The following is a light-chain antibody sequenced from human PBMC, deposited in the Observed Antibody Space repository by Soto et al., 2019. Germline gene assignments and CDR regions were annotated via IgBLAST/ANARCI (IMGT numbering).Light chain of an antibody. CDR2: AAS. Sequence: DVQMTQSPSSLSASLRDRVTITCRASQSSNIYLNWYQQKPGKAPKLLIYAASSLQSGVPSRFSGSGSGTDFTLTISSLQPEDFATYYCQQSYTTPITFGQGTRLEIK. V-gene: IGKV1-39*01. CDR3: QQSYTTPIT. J-gene: IGKJ5*01. CDR1: QSSNIY.